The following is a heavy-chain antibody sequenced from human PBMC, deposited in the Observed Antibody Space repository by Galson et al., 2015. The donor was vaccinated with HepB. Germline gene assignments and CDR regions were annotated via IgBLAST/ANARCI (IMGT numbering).Heavy chain of an antibody. D-gene: IGHD4-17*01. CDR1: GFIFSSYT. J-gene: IGHJ4*02. CDR2: LSRSDGYI. Sequence: SLRLSCAASGFIFSSYTMDWVRQAPGKELEWVSSLSRSDGYIYYADSVKGRFTTSRDNAKNSLFLQMNSLRAEDTAVYYCARGGADYGDYEGYDYWGQGTLVTVSS. CDR3: ARGGADYGDYEGYDY. V-gene: IGHV3-21*01.